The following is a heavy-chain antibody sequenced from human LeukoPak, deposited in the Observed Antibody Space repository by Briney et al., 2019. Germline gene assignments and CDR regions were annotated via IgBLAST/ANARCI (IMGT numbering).Heavy chain of an antibody. CDR1: GFTFSSYW. CDR2: IRQDGGEK. J-gene: IGHJ4*01. V-gene: IGHV3-7*01. D-gene: IGHD1/OR15-1a*01. CDR3: ARDGTAPGLYFDL. Sequence: PGGSLRLSCAVSGFTFSSYWMNWVRQAPGAGLEWVASIRQDGGEKSYVDSVKGRFTISRDNTKNSVYLQMSSLRAEDTAVYYCARDGTAPGLYFDLWGQGTLVTVSS.